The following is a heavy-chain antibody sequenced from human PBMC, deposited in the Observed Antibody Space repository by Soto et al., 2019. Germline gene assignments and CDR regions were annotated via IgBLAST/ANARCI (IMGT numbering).Heavy chain of an antibody. J-gene: IGHJ6*02. CDR2: IYWDDDK. CDR3: VQSRCGGDCLKSYSSHSYYGLDV. D-gene: IGHD2-21*02. CDR1: GFSLSTTGVG. Sequence: QITLKESGPTLVKPTQTLTLTCTFSGFSLSTTGVGVGWIRQPPGKALEWLALIYWDDDKRYNPSLNSRLTITKDTSKHQVVLAMTHVDPVDTATYYCVQSRCGGDCLKSYSSHSYYGLDVWGQGTTVTVSS. V-gene: IGHV2-5*02.